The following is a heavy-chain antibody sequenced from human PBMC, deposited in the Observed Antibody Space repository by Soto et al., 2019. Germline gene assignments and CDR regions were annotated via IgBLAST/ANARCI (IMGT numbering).Heavy chain of an antibody. CDR1: GGSISSYY. CDR2: IYYSGST. Sequence: SETLSLTCTVSGGSISSYYWSWIRQPPGKGLEWIGYIYYSGSTNYNPSLKSRVTISVDTSKNQFSLKLSSVTAADTAVYYCARAWPTRYSYGFLDWFDPWGQGTLVTVSS. J-gene: IGHJ5*02. D-gene: IGHD5-18*01. V-gene: IGHV4-59*01. CDR3: ARAWPTRYSYGFLDWFDP.